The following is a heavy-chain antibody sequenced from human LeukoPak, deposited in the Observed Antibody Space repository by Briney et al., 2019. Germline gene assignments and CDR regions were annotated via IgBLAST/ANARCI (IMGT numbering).Heavy chain of an antibody. J-gene: IGHJ4*02. D-gene: IGHD6-13*01. CDR1: GFKFSSYS. CDR2: ISSSSSYI. CDR3: AKDGGTGRIAATGADY. Sequence: PGGSLRLSCAASGFKFSSYSMKWVRQAPGKGLEWVSFISSSSSYIYYADSLKGRFTISRDNAKNSLYLQINSLRAEDTAVYYCAKDGGTGRIAATGADYWGQGTLVTVSS. V-gene: IGHV3-21*01.